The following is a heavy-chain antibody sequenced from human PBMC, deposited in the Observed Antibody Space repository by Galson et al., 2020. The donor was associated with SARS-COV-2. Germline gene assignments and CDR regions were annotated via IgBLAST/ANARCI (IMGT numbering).Heavy chain of an antibody. D-gene: IGHD6-19*01. CDR2: ISAFNGDT. V-gene: IGHV1-18*01. CDR3: TRDSEIAVAAGYYFDY. Sequence: ASVKVSCKSHGYTFTSYGISWVRQAPGQGLEWMGWISAFNGDTRYEQKFQGRVTMTTDTSTSTGYMELRSLRSDDTAVYYCTRDSEIAVAAGYYFDYWGQGTLVTVSS. CDR1: GYTFTSYG. J-gene: IGHJ4*02.